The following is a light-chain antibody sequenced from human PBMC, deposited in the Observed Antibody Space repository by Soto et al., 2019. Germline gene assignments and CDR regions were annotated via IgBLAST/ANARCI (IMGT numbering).Light chain of an antibody. Sequence: DIVMTQSPLSLPVTPGEPASISCRSSQSLLHSNGYNYLDWYLQKPGQSPQLLVYLGSNRASGVPDRFSGSGSGTDFTLKISRVEAEEVGVYYCMQALHTPLTFGGGTKVEIK. V-gene: IGKV2-28*01. J-gene: IGKJ4*01. CDR3: MQALHTPLT. CDR1: QSLLHSNGYNY. CDR2: LGS.